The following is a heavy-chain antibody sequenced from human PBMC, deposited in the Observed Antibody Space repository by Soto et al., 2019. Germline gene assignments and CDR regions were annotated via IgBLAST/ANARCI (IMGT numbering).Heavy chain of an antibody. Sequence: SETLSLTCTVSGGSINTYYWSWIRQPPGKGLEWIGYISFSGSPTYNPSLKSRVTISIDTPQNQFSLSLSSVTAADAAIYYCARLTGTSILDGLDIWGHGSLVTVSS. V-gene: IGHV4-59*01. CDR1: GGSINTYY. D-gene: IGHD3-9*01. CDR3: ARLTGTSILDGLDI. J-gene: IGHJ3*02. CDR2: ISFSGSP.